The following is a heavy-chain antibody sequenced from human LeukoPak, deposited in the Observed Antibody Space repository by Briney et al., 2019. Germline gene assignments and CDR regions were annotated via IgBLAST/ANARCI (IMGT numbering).Heavy chain of an antibody. CDR2: IRNRAKSDTT. V-gene: IGHV3-72*01. D-gene: IGHD6-13*01. J-gene: IGHJ4*02. Sequence: PGGSLRLSCAASGFTSSDYYMAWVRQAPGKGLEWGGRIRNRAKSDTTEYTASVKGRFTISRDDSENSLFMQMNSLKTEDTAVYYCARPIAGQQPIGYWGQGTLVTVSS. CDR3: ARPIAGQQPIGY. CDR1: GFTSSDYY.